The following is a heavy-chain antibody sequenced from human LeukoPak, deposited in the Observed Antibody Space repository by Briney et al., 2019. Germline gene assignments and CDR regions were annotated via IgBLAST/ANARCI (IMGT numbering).Heavy chain of an antibody. Sequence: GGSLRLSCAASGFTFSSYAMSWVRQAPGKGLEWVSAISGSGGSTYYADSVKGRFTISRDNSRNTLYLQMNSLRAEDTAVYYCAKDRFGYSGATLDYWGQGTLVTVSS. CDR3: AKDRFGYSGATLDY. D-gene: IGHD2-15*01. V-gene: IGHV3-23*01. CDR2: ISGSGGST. J-gene: IGHJ4*02. CDR1: GFTFSSYA.